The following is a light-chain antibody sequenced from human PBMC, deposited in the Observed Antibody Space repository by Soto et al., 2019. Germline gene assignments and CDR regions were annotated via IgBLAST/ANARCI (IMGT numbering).Light chain of an antibody. J-gene: IGKJ1*01. Sequence: GFTKYPSTPPLSPGERATLSCRASQSVSSSYLAWYQQKPGQAPRLLIYGASSRATGIPDRFSGSGSGTDFTLTISRLEPEDFAVYYCQQYGSSRTFGQGTKVDIK. CDR1: QSVSSSY. CDR2: GAS. CDR3: QQYGSSRT. V-gene: IGKV3-20*01.